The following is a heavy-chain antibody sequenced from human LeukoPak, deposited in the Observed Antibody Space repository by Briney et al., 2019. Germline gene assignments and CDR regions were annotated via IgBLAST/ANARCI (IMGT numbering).Heavy chain of an antibody. J-gene: IGHJ4*02. CDR1: GGSTSSSSYY. V-gene: IGHV4-39*07. CDR2: IYHSGST. D-gene: IGHD7-27*01. CDR3: ARFGLIWGSPQHYFDY. Sequence: KSSETLSLTCTVSGGSTSSSSYYWGWIRQPPGKGLEWIGSIYHSGSTYYNPSLKSRVTISVDTSKNQFSLKLSSVTAADTAVYYCARFGLIWGSPQHYFDYWGQGTLVTVSS.